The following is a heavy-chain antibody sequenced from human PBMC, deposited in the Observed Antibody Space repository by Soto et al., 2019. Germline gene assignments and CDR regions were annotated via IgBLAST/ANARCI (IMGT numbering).Heavy chain of an antibody. J-gene: IGHJ4*02. Sequence: SETLSLTCTVSGGSITSSGYSWSWIRQHPGKGLEWIGYIYYSGTTYYNPSLKSRVSISIDTSKKQFSLQLNSVTAADTAVYYCARAGNIIGDYWGPGTLVTVSS. CDR3: ARAGNIIGDY. D-gene: IGHD3-10*01. CDR1: GGSITSSGYS. V-gene: IGHV4-31*03. CDR2: IYYSGTT.